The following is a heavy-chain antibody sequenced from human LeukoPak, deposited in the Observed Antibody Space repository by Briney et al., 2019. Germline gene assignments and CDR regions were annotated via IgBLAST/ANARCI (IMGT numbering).Heavy chain of an antibody. CDR2: IRSKASGGTT. CDR3: SFSGWYYFHY. D-gene: IGHD6-19*01. CDR1: GFKFGDYV. Sequence: GGSLRLSCRGSGFKFGDYVMSWVRQAPGKGLEWIGFIRSKASGGTTEYAASVKGRFFMSRDDSKSIAYLHMNSLKAEDSAMYYCSFSGWYYFHYWGQGSMVTVS. J-gene: IGHJ4*02. V-gene: IGHV3-49*04.